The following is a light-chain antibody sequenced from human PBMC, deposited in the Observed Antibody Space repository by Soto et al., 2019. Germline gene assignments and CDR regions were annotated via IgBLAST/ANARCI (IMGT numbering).Light chain of an antibody. J-gene: IGLJ3*02. CDR2: LNSDGSH. CDR3: QTWGTGLLV. V-gene: IGLV4-69*01. Sequence: QLVLTQSPSASASLGASVKLTCTLSSGHSSYAIAWHQQQPEKGPRYLMKLNSDGSHSKGDGIPDRFSGSSSGAERYLTISSLQSEDEADYYCQTWGTGLLVFGGGTKLTLL. CDR1: SGHSSYA.